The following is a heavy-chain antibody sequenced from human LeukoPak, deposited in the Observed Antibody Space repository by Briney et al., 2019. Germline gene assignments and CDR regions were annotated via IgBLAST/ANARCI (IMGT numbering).Heavy chain of an antibody. CDR2: ISNSGGNT. D-gene: IGHD2-15*01. CDR1: GFTFSDYA. V-gene: IGHV3-23*01. J-gene: IGHJ4*02. CDR3: AKHVGPVLFDY. Sequence: PPGGSLILPCATSGFTFSDYAMSWVRPAPGKGLEWVSTISNSGGNTHYADSVMGRFTISRDNSKSTLYLQMNSLSVEDTAVYHCAKHVGPVLFDYWGQGTLVTVSS.